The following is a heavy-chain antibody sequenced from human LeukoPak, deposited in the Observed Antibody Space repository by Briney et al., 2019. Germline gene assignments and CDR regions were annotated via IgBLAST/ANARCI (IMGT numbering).Heavy chain of an antibody. J-gene: IGHJ4*02. CDR2: ISSSSSYI. Sequence: GGSLRLSCAASGFTFSSYSMNWVRQAPGKGLEWVSSISSSSSYIYYANSVKGRFTISRDNAKNSLYLQMNSLRAEDTAVYYCARHTRAIGPFDYWGQGTLVTVSS. CDR1: GFTFSSYS. CDR3: ARHTRAIGPFDY. V-gene: IGHV3-21*01. D-gene: IGHD2-2*01.